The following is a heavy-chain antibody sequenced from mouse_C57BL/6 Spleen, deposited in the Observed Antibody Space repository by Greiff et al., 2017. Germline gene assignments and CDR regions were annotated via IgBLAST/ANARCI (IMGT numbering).Heavy chain of an antibody. D-gene: IGHD2-5*01. CDR2: INPSNGGT. CDR3: ARGCSNYDYAMDY. Sequence: QVQLQQPGTELVKPGASVKLSCKASGYTFTSYWMHWVKQRPGQGLEWIGNINPSNGGTNYNEKFKSKATLTLDKSSSTAYMQLSSLTSEDSAVYYCARGCSNYDYAMDYWGQGTSVTVSS. CDR1: GYTFTSYW. J-gene: IGHJ4*01. V-gene: IGHV1-53*01.